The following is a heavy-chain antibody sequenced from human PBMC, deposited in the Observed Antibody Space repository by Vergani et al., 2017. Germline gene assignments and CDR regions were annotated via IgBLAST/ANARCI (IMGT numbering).Heavy chain of an antibody. CDR2: IYNSGST. Sequence: QLQLQESGSGLVKPSQTLSLTCAVSGGSISSGGYSWSWIRQPPGKGLGWIGYIYNSGSTYYNPSLKSRVTISVDRSKNQISLKLSTVNAADTAVYYCARVRFCAVVPTTWFAPWGERTLVTASS. CDR1: GGSISSGGYS. D-gene: IGHD4-23*01. CDR3: ARVRFCAVVPTTWFAP. V-gene: IGHV4-30-2*01. J-gene: IGHJ5*02.